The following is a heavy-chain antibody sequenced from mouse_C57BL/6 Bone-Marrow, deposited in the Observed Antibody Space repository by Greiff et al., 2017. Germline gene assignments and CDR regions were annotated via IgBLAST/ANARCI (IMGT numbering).Heavy chain of an antibody. Sequence: QVQLQQSGAELVRPGASVTLSCKASGYTFTDYEMHWVKQTPVHGLEWIGAIDPETGGTAYNQKFKGKAILTADKSSSTAYMELRSLTSEDSAVYYCTRCYYGSSQFAYWGQGTLVTVSA. D-gene: IGHD1-1*01. V-gene: IGHV1-15*01. CDR1: GYTFTDYE. J-gene: IGHJ3*01. CDR3: TRCYYGSSQFAY. CDR2: IDPETGGT.